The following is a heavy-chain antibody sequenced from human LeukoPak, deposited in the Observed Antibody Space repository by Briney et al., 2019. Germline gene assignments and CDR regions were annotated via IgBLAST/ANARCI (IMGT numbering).Heavy chain of an antibody. V-gene: IGHV4-4*07. CDR2: IYTSGST. J-gene: IGHJ4*02. D-gene: IGHD6-13*01. Sequence: SETLSLTCTVSGGSISSYYWSWLRQPAGKGLEWIGRIYTSGSTNYNPSLKSRLTMAVDTSKNQFSLKLSSATAADPAVYYCAREGDSSSWYYFDYWGQGTLVTVSS. CDR3: AREGDSSSWYYFDY. CDR1: GGSISSYY.